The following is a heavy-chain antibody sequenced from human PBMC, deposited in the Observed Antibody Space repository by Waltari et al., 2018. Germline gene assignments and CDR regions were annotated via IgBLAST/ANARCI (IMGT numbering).Heavy chain of an antibody. CDR1: GFTFSRSW. J-gene: IGHJ4*02. Sequence: DVQLVESGGGLVQPGGSLRLSCTASGFTFSRSWMMWVRQAPGKGLEWVANINEDGSEKYYVDSVKGRFTISRDNTRSSLYLQMNYVSAGDTAVYYCANYPFDYWGQGTLVTVSS. CDR3: ANYPFDY. V-gene: IGHV3-7*01. D-gene: IGHD3-10*01. CDR2: INEDGSEK.